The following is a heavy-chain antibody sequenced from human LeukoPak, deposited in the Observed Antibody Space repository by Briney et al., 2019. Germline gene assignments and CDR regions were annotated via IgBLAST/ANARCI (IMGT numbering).Heavy chain of an antibody. CDR1: GFTFSSYW. Sequence: PGGSLRLSCGASGFTFSSYWMHWVRQAPGKGLVWISRINSDGSTTSYADSVKGRFTISRDNAKNTLYLQMNSLRAEDTAAYYCARGNCYGQDYWGQGTLVTVSS. D-gene: IGHD2-21*01. CDR3: ARGNCYGQDY. CDR2: INSDGSTT. V-gene: IGHV3-74*01. J-gene: IGHJ4*02.